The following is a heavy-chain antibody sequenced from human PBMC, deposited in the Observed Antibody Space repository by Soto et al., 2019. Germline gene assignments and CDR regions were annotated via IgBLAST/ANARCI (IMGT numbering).Heavy chain of an antibody. J-gene: IGHJ3*02. D-gene: IGHD1-26*01. CDR1: GFTFDDQA. Sequence: EVQLVESGGHLVQPGRSLRLSCVASGFTFDDQAMHWLRQRTGKGLEWVSVISWNSGLIGYGGPGGGRFTIARDNAKSSLYLQMNSLRPGDTPLYFCVRNREVGVHSDAFDIGGEGTMVTVSS. CDR3: VRNREVGVHSDAFDI. CDR2: ISWNSGLI. V-gene: IGHV3-9*01.